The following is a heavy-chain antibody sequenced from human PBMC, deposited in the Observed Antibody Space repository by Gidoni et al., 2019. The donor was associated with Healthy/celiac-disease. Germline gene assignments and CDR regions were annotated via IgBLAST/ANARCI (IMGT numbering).Heavy chain of an antibody. Sequence: EVQLLESGGGLVQPGGSLRHSCAASGFTFSSYSMSWVRQAPGQGLEWVSAISGSGCSTYYADSVKGLFTISRDNSKNTLYLQMNSLRAEDTAVYYCAKSWQLVFTGVDYWGQGTLVTVSS. CDR3: AKSWQLVFTGVDY. CDR2: ISGSGCST. CDR1: GFTFSSYS. V-gene: IGHV3-23*01. D-gene: IGHD6-13*01. J-gene: IGHJ4*02.